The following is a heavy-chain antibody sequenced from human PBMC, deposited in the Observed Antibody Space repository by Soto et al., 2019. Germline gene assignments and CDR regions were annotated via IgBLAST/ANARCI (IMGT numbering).Heavy chain of an antibody. V-gene: IGHV4-34*01. J-gene: IGHJ4*02. CDR2: ISHGGSS. CDR3: ARDPGDYYFDY. Sequence: PSETLSLTCAVRGGSLSGFYWMWVRQSPGKGLEWIGEISHGGSSNYNPSHTSRATISVDTSLNQFSLRLTSVTAEDTGVYYCARDPGDYYFDYWGQGALVTVSS. D-gene: IGHD2-21*02. CDR1: GGSLSGFY.